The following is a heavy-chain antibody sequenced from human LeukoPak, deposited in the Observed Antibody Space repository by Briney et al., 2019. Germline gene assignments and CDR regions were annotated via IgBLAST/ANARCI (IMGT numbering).Heavy chain of an antibody. Sequence: ASVKVSCKASAYTFTGYYMHWVRQAPGQGLEWMGWISAYNGNTNYAQKLQGRVTMTTDTSTSTAYMELRSLRSDDTAVYYCARNDFWRAMDVWGKGTTVTVSS. CDR2: ISAYNGNT. V-gene: IGHV1-18*04. CDR3: ARNDFWRAMDV. D-gene: IGHD3-3*01. CDR1: AYTFTGYY. J-gene: IGHJ6*03.